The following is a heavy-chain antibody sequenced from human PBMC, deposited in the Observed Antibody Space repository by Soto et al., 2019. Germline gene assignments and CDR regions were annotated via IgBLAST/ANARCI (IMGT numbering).Heavy chain of an antibody. CDR1: GGSISSSSYY. CDR3: ARYGIHFGDRHYMDV. J-gene: IGHJ6*03. D-gene: IGHD3-10*01. Sequence: SETLSLTCTVSGGSISSSSYYWGWIRQPPGKGLEWIGSIYYSGSTYYNPSLKSRVTISVDSSRNQFSLNLRSVTAADTATYHCARYGIHFGDRHYMDVWRKGTTVTVSS. V-gene: IGHV4-39*01. CDR2: IYYSGST.